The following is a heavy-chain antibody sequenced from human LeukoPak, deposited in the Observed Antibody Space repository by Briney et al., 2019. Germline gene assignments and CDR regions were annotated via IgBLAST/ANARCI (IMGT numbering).Heavy chain of an antibody. D-gene: IGHD6-19*01. Sequence: GESLKISCKGSGYSFTTYSIGWVRQIPGKGLEWMGIIYAGHSDTAYSPSFQGQVTISADKSISTAYLQWSSLKASDTAMYYCARDLRSSGWYYMDVWGKGTTVTISS. CDR3: ARDLRSSGWYYMDV. CDR2: IYAGHSDT. J-gene: IGHJ6*03. CDR1: GYSFTTYS. V-gene: IGHV5-51*01.